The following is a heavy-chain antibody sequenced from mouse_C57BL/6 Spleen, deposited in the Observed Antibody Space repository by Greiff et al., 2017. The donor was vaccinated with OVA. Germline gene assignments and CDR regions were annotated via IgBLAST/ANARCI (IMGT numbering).Heavy chain of an antibody. CDR3: TNSPTNFDY. Sequence: VQLQQSGAELVRPGASVTLSCKASGYTFTDYEMHWVKQTPVHGLEWIGAIDPETGGTAYNQKFKGKAILTADKSSSTAYMELRSLTSEDSAVYYCTNSPTNFDYWGQGTTLTVSS. J-gene: IGHJ2*01. CDR1: GYTFTDYE. CDR2: IDPETGGT. D-gene: IGHD1-1*01. V-gene: IGHV1-15*01.